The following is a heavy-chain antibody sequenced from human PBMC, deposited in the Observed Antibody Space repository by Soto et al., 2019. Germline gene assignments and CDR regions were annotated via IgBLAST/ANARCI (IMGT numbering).Heavy chain of an antibody. D-gene: IGHD3-10*01. CDR2: ISPDGSEE. Sequence: EVHLVESGGGLVQPGGSLRLSCAASGFSFEIYWMGWVRQAPGKGLEWVANISPDGSEEYYLDSVKGRFTISRDNAKNPVYLQMNSLVGDDTAVYFCARENWFYDYRGQGTPVTVSS. CDR1: GFSFEIYW. V-gene: IGHV3-7*01. CDR3: ARENWFYDY. J-gene: IGHJ4*02.